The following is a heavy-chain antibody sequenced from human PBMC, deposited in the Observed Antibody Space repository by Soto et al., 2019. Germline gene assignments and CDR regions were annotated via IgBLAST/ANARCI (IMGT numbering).Heavy chain of an antibody. CDR3: VSWLSVNFDC. D-gene: IGHD6-19*01. J-gene: IGHJ4*02. CDR1: GFTFGNHA. CDR2: IDYSGGNT. Sequence: PGGSLRLSCAASGFTFGNHAMTWVRQAPGKALEWVSTIDYSGGNTHYADSVKGRFTISRDNSKNTVDLQMNSLRAEDTAVYYCVSWLSVNFDCWGQGTLVPVSS. V-gene: IGHV3-23*01.